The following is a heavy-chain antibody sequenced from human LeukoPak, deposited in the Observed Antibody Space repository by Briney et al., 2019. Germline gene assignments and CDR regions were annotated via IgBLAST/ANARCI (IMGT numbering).Heavy chain of an antibody. J-gene: IGHJ5*02. Sequence: SETLSLTCAVYGGSFTAYYWSWVRQPPGKGLEWIGSIYYSGSTYYNPSLKSRVTISVDTSKNQFSLKLSSVTAADTAVYYCARSNNWFDPWGQGTLATVSS. CDR2: IYYSGST. V-gene: IGHV4-34*01. CDR1: GGSFTAYY. CDR3: ARSNNWFDP.